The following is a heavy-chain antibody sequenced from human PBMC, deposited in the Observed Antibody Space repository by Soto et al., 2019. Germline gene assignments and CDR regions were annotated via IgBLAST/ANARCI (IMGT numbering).Heavy chain of an antibody. V-gene: IGHV4-30-4*01. CDR1: GGSISSGDYY. J-gene: IGHJ5*02. Sequence: QVQLQETGPGLVKPSETLSLTCTVSGGSISSGDYYWSWIRQSPGKGLEWIGYSHHSGSTYYNPSLKTRGTMSVDSSRNQFSLKLTSVTAADTTVYYCAREYNKSGYRRLDPWGQGTLVTVSS. CDR3: AREYNKSGYRRLDP. CDR2: SHHSGST. D-gene: IGHD3-22*01.